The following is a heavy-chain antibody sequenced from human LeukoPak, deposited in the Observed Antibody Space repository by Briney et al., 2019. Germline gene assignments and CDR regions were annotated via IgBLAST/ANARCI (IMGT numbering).Heavy chain of an antibody. CDR1: GFTFSSFE. CDR3: AKTGYSSGWYRIWDY. J-gene: IGHJ4*02. D-gene: IGHD6-19*01. CDR2: ISGSGGSA. Sequence: PGGSLRLSCAASGFTFSSFEMSWVCQAPGKGLGWVSAISGSGGSAYYADSVKGRFTISRDNSRNSLSLQMNSLRAEDTALYYCAKTGYSSGWYRIWDYWGQGTLVTVSS. V-gene: IGHV3-23*01.